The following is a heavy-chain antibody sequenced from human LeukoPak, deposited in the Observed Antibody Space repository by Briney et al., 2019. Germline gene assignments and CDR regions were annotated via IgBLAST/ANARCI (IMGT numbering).Heavy chain of an antibody. CDR2: IYDSGST. J-gene: IGHJ3*02. CDR1: GASIRSGDYY. V-gene: IGHV4-30-4*01. D-gene: IGHD2-15*01. Sequence: SETLSLTCTVSGASIRSGDYYWSWIRQPPGKGLEWIGYIYDSGSTYYNPSLKSRITISVDTSENRFSLKLSSVTATDTAVYYCARDCSGGSCYGAFDIWGQGTMVTVFS. CDR3: ARDCSGGSCYGAFDI.